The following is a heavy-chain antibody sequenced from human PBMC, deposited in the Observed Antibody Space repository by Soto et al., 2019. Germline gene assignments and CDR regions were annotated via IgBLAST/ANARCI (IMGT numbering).Heavy chain of an antibody. CDR3: AREEYYYDSSGYYRLDP. CDR2: ITDTGGDA. V-gene: IGHV3-23*01. D-gene: IGHD3-22*01. J-gene: IGHJ5*02. Sequence: GGSLRLSCVASGITFGSRAMSWVRQAPGEGLEWVSTITDTGGDAKYADSVRGRFTISRDNSKKTLYLQMSSLRADDSAVYYCAREEYYYDSSGYYRLDPWGQGTLVTVSS. CDR1: GITFGSRA.